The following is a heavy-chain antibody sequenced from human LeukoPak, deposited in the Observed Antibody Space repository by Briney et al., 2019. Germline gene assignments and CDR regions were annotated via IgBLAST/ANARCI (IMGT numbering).Heavy chain of an antibody. Sequence: PSETLSLTCTVSGGSISSGGYFWSWIRQPVGKGLEWIGRIYNAGSTNYNPSLQSRVTISVDTSKNQFSLKLSSVTAADTAVYYCARVSRDGYNWPFDYWGQGTLVAVSS. V-gene: IGHV4-61*02. CDR3: ARVSRDGYNWPFDY. CDR1: GGSISSGGYF. D-gene: IGHD5-24*01. CDR2: IYNAGST. J-gene: IGHJ4*02.